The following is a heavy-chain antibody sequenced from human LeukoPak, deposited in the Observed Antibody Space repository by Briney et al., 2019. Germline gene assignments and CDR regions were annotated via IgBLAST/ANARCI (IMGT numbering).Heavy chain of an antibody. V-gene: IGHV3-21*01. D-gene: IGHD3-16*01. CDR2: INSDSSIM. CDR1: GFTFSSYS. CDR3: IRDLFDDYSLDY. Sequence: PGGSLRLSCAASGFTFSSYSMNRVRQAPGKGLEWVSSINSDSSIMYYAESVKGRFTISRDNARNSLYLQMNSLRAEDTAVYYCIRDLFDDYSLDYWGQGALVTVSS. J-gene: IGHJ4*02.